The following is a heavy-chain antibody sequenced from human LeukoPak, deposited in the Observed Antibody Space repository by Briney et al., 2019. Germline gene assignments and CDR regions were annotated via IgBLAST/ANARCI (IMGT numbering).Heavy chain of an antibody. V-gene: IGHV3-23*01. CDR3: AKGHSSSFDF. CDR1: GFTFGTYA. Sequence: GGSLRLSCPATGFTFGTYAMSWVRQAPGKGLDWVSAVTGRGGSTDYADSVKGRFTISRDNSKNTLYLQMNTLRGEDTAVYYCAKGHSSSFDFWGQGTLVSVSS. J-gene: IGHJ4*02. CDR2: VTGRGGST. D-gene: IGHD6-6*01.